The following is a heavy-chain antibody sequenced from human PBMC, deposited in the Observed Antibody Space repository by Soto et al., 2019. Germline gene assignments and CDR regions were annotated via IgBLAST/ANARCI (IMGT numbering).Heavy chain of an antibody. V-gene: IGHV1-18*01. Sequence: ASVKVSCKASGYTFTRYGISWVRQAPVQGLEWMGWISAYNGNTNYAQKLQGRVTMTTDTSTSTAYMELRSLRSDDTAVYYCARDPTYSGYDRALAYWGQGTLVTVCS. CDR3: ARDPTYSGYDRALAY. CDR1: GYTFTRYG. CDR2: ISAYNGNT. D-gene: IGHD5-12*01. J-gene: IGHJ4*01.